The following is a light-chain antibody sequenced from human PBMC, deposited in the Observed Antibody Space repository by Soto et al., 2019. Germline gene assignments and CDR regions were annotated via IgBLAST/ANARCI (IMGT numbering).Light chain of an antibody. CDR3: QQRYNTPLT. Sequence: IQLTQSPSSLSASVGDRVTITRRTSQDITKFLHWYQQRPGKAHELLISVTTSLEKGAQSRVSGSGYGSYFTLTISSLQPEDFATYYCQQRYNTPLTFGGGTIVEIK. J-gene: IGKJ4*01. CDR2: VTT. V-gene: IGKV1-39*01. CDR1: QDITKF.